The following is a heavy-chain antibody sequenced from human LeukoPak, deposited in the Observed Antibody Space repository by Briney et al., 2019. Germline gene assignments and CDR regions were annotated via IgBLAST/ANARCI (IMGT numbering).Heavy chain of an antibody. Sequence: PSETLSLTCTVSGGSISSSSYYWGWIRQPPGKGLEWIGSIYYSGSTYYNPSLKSRDTISVDTTKNQFSLKLSSVTAADTAVYYCARQRPGGSGYSDYWGQGTLVTVSS. J-gene: IGHJ4*02. CDR2: IYYSGST. CDR3: ARQRPGGSGYSDY. CDR1: GGSISSSSYY. D-gene: IGHD3-3*01. V-gene: IGHV4-39*01.